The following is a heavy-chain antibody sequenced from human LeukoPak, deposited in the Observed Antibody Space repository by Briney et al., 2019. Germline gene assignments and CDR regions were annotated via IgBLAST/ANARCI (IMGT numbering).Heavy chain of an antibody. CDR1: GGSFSGYY. J-gene: IGHJ4*02. CDR3: ARGQALYSSGWSRDY. CDR2: INHSGST. V-gene: IGHV4-34*01. D-gene: IGHD6-19*01. Sequence: PSETLSLTCAVYGGSFSGYYWSWIRQPPGKGLEWIGGINHSGSTNYNPSLKSRVTISVDTSKNQFSLKLSSVTAADTAVYYCARGQALYSSGWSRDYWGQGTLVTVSS.